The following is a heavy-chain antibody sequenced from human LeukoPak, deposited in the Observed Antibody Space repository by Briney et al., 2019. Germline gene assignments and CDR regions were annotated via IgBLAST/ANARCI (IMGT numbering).Heavy chain of an antibody. J-gene: IGHJ4*02. D-gene: IGHD3-10*01. CDR1: GFTFSDFS. CDR2: IRKKADGATG. V-gene: IGHV3-49*03. CDR3: TRDHGWLSYY. Sequence: GGSLRLYCTASGFTFSDFSMSWFRQAPGKGPESIGFIRKKADGATGDYAASVKGRFTISRDDSKNIAFLQMNSLKTEDTALYYCTRDHGWLSYYWGQGTLVTVSS.